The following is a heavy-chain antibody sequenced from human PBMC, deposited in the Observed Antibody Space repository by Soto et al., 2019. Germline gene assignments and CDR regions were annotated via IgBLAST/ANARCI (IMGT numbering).Heavy chain of an antibody. J-gene: IGHJ3*02. CDR3: ARDRSRNDAFDI. V-gene: IGHV1-2*04. Sequence: ASVNVSCKGSGYTFTGYYMHWVRQAPGQGLEWMGWINPNSGGTNYAQKFQGWVTMTRDTSISTAYMELSRLRSDDTAVYYCARDRSRNDAFDIWGQGTMVTVSS. CDR1: GYTFTGYY. CDR2: INPNSGGT.